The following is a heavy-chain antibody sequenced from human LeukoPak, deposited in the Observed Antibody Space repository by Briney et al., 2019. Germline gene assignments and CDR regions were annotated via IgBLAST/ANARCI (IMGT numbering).Heavy chain of an antibody. CDR1: GYSFTSYW. D-gene: IGHD4-11*01. CDR2: IYPGDSDT. J-gene: IGHJ4*02. CDR3: ARPGFSDRDYSNGLDY. Sequence: GESLKISCKGSGYSFTSYWIGWVRQMPGKGLEWMGIIYPGDSDTRYSPSFQGQVTISADKSISTAYLQWSSLKASDTAMYYCARPGFSDRDYSNGLDYWGQGTLVTVSS. V-gene: IGHV5-51*01.